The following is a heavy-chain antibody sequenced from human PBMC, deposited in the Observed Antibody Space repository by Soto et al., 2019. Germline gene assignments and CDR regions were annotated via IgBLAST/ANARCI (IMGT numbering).Heavy chain of an antibody. D-gene: IGHD3-9*01. V-gene: IGHV1-18*04. CDR2: ISAYNGNT. CDR1: GYTFTSYG. J-gene: IGHJ6*02. CDR3: ARDLPXYDILTGYAYYYYGMDV. Sequence: ASVKVSCKASGYTFTSYGISWVRQAPGQGLEWMGWISAYNGNTNYAQKLQGRVTMTTDTSTSTAYMELRSLRSDDTAVYYCARDLPXYDILTGYAYYYYGMDVWGQGTTVTVSS.